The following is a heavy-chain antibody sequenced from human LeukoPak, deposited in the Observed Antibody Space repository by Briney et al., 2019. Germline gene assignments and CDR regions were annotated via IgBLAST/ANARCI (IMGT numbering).Heavy chain of an antibody. V-gene: IGHV3-30*02. Sequence: PGGSLRLSCAASGFTFSGYGMHWFRQAPGKGLEWVVFIRYDGSNKYYADSVKGRFTISRDNSKNTLYLQMSSLRAEDTAVYYCAKDYFYYYDSSGYYLPDYWGQGTLVTVSS. J-gene: IGHJ4*02. CDR1: GFTFSGYG. CDR2: IRYDGSNK. D-gene: IGHD3-22*01. CDR3: AKDYFYYYDSSGYYLPDY.